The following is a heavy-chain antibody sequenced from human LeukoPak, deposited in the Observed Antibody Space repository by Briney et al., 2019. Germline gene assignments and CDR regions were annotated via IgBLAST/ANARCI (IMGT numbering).Heavy chain of an antibody. CDR2: IHPGDSRT. Sequence: GESLKISCQGSGYSFTNYWIAWVRQMPGKGLEWMGSIHPGDSRTTYSPSFQGQVTLSADKSISTAYLQWSSLKASDTALYYCAKHPTGFPNWFAPWGQGTLVTVSS. J-gene: IGHJ5*02. CDR3: AKHPTGFPNWFAP. V-gene: IGHV5-51*01. D-gene: IGHD1-14*01. CDR1: GYSFTNYW.